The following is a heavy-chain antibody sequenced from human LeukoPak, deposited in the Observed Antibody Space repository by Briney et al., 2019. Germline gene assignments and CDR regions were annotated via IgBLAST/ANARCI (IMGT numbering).Heavy chain of an antibody. J-gene: IGHJ4*02. V-gene: IGHV3-21*01. Sequence: GGSLRLSCAASGFTFSSYSMNWVRQAPGKGLESVASISSISSYIYYADPVKGRFTISRDNAKNSLYLQMNSLRAEDTAVYYCAKDLEVDTAMVDPELDYWGQGTLVTVSS. CDR2: ISSISSYI. CDR1: GFTFSSYS. CDR3: AKDLEVDTAMVDPELDY. D-gene: IGHD5-18*01.